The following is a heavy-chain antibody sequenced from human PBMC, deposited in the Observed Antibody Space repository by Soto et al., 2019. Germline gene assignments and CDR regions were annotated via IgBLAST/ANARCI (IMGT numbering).Heavy chain of an antibody. CDR2: IKSKTDGGTT. V-gene: IGHV3-15*07. CDR3: TTDEARYFDWLFDPGYGMDV. J-gene: IGHJ6*02. Sequence: GGSLRLSCAASGFTFSNAWMNWVRQAPGKGLEWVGRIKSKTDGGTTDYAAPVKGRFTISRDDSKNTLYLQMNSLKTEDTAVYYCTTDEARYFDWLFDPGYGMDVWGQGTTVTVSS. CDR1: GFTFSNAW. D-gene: IGHD3-9*01.